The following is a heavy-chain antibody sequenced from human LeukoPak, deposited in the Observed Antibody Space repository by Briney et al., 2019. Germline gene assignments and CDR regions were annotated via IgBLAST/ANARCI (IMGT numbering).Heavy chain of an antibody. J-gene: IGHJ3*02. CDR3: ARDRPGIAVAGDAFDS. D-gene: IGHD6-19*01. V-gene: IGHV4-59*01. CDR2: IYNRGST. CDR1: GGSISSYY. Sequence: SETLSLTRTVSGGSISSYYWSWIRQPPGKGLEWIGYIYNRGSTNYNPSLKSRVTISVDTSKNQFSLKLRSVTAADTAVYYCARDRPGIAVAGDAFDSWGQGTMVTVSS.